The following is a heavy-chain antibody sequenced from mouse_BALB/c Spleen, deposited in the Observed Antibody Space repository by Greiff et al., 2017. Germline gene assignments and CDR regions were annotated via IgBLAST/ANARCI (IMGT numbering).Heavy chain of an antibody. CDR1: GFSLTSYG. J-gene: IGHJ2*01. V-gene: IGHV2-2*02. Sequence: VQLQQSGPGLVQPSQSLYITCTVSGFSLTSYGVHWVRQCPGKGLEWLGVIWSGGSTDYNADFISRLSISKDNSKSQVFFKMNSLQANDTAIYYCATLSQFDYWGQGTTLTVSS. CDR3: ATLSQFDY. CDR2: IWSGGST.